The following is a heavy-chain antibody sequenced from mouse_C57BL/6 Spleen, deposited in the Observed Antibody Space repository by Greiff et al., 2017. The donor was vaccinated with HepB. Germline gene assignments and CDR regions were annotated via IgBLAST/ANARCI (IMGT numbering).Heavy chain of an antibody. D-gene: IGHD4-1*01. CDR2: INPNNGGT. CDR3: ARTLLTGDYYAMDY. CDR1: GYTFTDYY. V-gene: IGHV1-26*01. Sequence: EVQLQQSGPELVKPGASVKISCKASGYTFTDYYMNWVKQSHGKSLEWIGDINPNNGGTSYNQKFKGKATLTVDKSSSTAYMELRSLTSEDSAVYYCARTLLTGDYYAMDYWGQGTSVTVSS. J-gene: IGHJ4*01.